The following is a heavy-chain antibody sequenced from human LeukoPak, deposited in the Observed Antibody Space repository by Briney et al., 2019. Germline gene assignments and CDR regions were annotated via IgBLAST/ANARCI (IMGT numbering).Heavy chain of an antibody. CDR3: ASFSRRDY. CDR2: ISYDGSNK. J-gene: IGHJ4*02. D-gene: IGHD2/OR15-2a*01. V-gene: IGHV3-30*03. Sequence: GGSLRLSCAASGSTFSNYGMHWVRQAPGKGLEWVTVISYDGSNKYYADSVKGRFTISRDNSKNTLYLQMNSLRAEDTAVYYCASFSRRDYWGQGTLVTVSS. CDR1: GSTFSNYG.